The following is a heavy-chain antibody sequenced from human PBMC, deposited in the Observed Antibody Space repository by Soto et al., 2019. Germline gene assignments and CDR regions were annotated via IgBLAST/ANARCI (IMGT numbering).Heavy chain of an antibody. D-gene: IGHD2-2*01. CDR3: ARVSIVVAGFDI. CDR2: IKQDGSEN. V-gene: IGHV3-7*01. J-gene: IGHJ3*02. CDR1: GFTFSSYW. Sequence: GGSLRLSCAASGFTFSSYWMGWVRQAPGKGLEWVANIKQDGSENYYVDSMKGRFTISRDNAKNSLYLQMNSLRAEDTAVYYCARVSIVVAGFDIWGQGTIFTVSS.